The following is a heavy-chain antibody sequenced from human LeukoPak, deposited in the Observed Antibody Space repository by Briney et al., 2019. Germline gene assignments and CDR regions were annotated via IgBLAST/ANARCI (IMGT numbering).Heavy chain of an antibody. CDR3: AREVYCSSTSCYTGYFQH. CDR2: IKQDGSEK. J-gene: IGHJ1*01. CDR1: GFTFSSYA. V-gene: IGHV3-7*01. D-gene: IGHD2-2*02. Sequence: GGSLRLSCAASGFTFSSYAMSWVRQAPGKGLEWVANIKQDGSEKYYVDSVKGRFTISRDNAKNSLYLQMNSLRAEDTAVYYCAREVYCSSTSCYTGYFQHWGQGTLVTVSS.